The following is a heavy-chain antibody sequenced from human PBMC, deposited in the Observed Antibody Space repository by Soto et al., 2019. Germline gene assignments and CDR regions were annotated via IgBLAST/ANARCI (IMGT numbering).Heavy chain of an antibody. V-gene: IGHV3-23*01. J-gene: IGHJ4*02. CDR2: IRGRAYSK. D-gene: IGHD6-19*01. CDR3: AKERGSGWSLDY. CDR1: GFTFSTYA. Sequence: GGALRLSFAASGFTFSTYAMKWVLQAPGKGLDWVSGIRGRAYSKQHAESVQPRSTVSIDNSQNPVETQMKSLGEGYKAVFYCAKERGSGWSLDYWGQGTLVTVS.